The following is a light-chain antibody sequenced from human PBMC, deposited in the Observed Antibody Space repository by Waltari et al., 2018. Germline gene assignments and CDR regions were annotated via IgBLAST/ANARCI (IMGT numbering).Light chain of an antibody. CDR3: LHYHDSPHT. J-gene: IGKJ3*01. V-gene: IGKV3-20*01. CDR1: QGVGSNF. Sequence: EIVLTQSPGTLSLSPGERATLSCRASQGVGSNFLAWYQQKPGQAPRLVIFDASNRATGSPDRFSGSGSGTDFTLTISRLEPEDFAMYYCLHYHDSPHTFGPGTTVDIK. CDR2: DAS.